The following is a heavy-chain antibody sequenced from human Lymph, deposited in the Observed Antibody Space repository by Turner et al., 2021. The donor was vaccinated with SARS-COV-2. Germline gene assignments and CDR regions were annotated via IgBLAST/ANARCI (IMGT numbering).Heavy chain of an antibody. CDR3: AKGVRGVIIPEAFDI. J-gene: IGHJ3*02. Sequence: EVQRLESGGGLVQPGGSLRLSCAASGFTFSSYAMSWVRQAPGKGLEWVSSISVSGGRTYYADSVKGRFTISRDNSKNTLYLQMNSLRAEDTAVYYCAKGVRGVIIPEAFDIWGQGTMVTISS. D-gene: IGHD3-10*01. CDR2: ISVSGGRT. CDR1: GFTFSSYA. V-gene: IGHV3-23*01.